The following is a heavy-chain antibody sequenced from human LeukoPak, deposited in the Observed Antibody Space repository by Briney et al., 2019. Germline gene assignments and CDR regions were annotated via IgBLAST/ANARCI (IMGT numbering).Heavy chain of an antibody. CDR1: GFTFRTHA. D-gene: IGHD6-19*01. CDR2: ITHNGGDT. J-gene: IGHJ4*02. Sequence: GGSLRLSCAASGFTFRTHAMSWVRQAPGKGMEWVSAITHNGGDTNYADSVKGRFTISRDNSKNTLYLQMNSLRAEDTAIYYCASRDPSVVAGPFDYWGQGTLVAVSS. CDR3: ASRDPSVVAGPFDY. V-gene: IGHV3-23*01.